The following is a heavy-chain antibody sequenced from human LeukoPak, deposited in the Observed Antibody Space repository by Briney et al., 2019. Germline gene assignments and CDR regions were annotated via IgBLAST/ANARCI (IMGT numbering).Heavy chain of an antibody. D-gene: IGHD6-13*01. CDR3: ARQGGSSSWGAYYYYYYMDV. Sequence: TGESLKISCKGSGYSFTSYWIGWVRQMPGKGLEWMGIIYPGDSDTRYSPSFQGQVTISADKSISTAYLQWSSLKASDTAMYYCARQGGSSSWGAYYYYYYMDVWGKGTTVTVSS. V-gene: IGHV5-51*01. J-gene: IGHJ6*03. CDR1: GYSFTSYW. CDR2: IYPGDSDT.